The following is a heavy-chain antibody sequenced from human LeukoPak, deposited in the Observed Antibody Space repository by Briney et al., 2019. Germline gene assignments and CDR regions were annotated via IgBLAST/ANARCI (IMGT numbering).Heavy chain of an antibody. D-gene: IGHD1-14*01. Sequence: GASVKVSCKASGYTFTGYYMHWVRQAPGQGLEWMGRINPNSGGTNYAQKFQGRVTMTRDTSISTAYMELSRLRSDDTAVYYCAGAPNRRTAYYMDVWGKGTTVTVSS. V-gene: IGHV1-2*06. CDR2: INPNSGGT. CDR3: AGAPNRRTAYYMDV. J-gene: IGHJ6*03. CDR1: GYTFTGYY.